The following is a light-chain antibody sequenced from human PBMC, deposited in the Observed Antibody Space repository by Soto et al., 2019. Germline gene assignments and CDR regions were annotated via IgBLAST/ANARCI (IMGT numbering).Light chain of an antibody. J-gene: IGLJ2*01. CDR1: SSNIGSNY. CDR3: AAWDDSLSGFVV. CDR2: RNN. Sequence: QPVLTQPPSASGTPGQRVTISCSGSSSNIGSNYVYWYQQLPETAPKLLIYRNNQRPSGVPDRFSGSKSGTSASLAISGLRSEDEADYYCAAWDDSLSGFVVFGGGTKLTVL. V-gene: IGLV1-47*01.